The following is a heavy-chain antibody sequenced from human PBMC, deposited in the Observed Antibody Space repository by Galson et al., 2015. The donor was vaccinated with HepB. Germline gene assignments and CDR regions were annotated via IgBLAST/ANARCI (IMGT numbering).Heavy chain of an antibody. CDR3: ARDPTVLDY. V-gene: IGHV1-18*01. J-gene: IGHJ4*02. CDR2: ISAYNGNT. Sequence: SVKVSCKASGYTFTSYGISWVRQAPGQGLEWMGWISAYNGNTNYAQKLQDRVTMTTDTYTRTAYMELRSLRSDDTAIYYCARDPTVLDYWGQGTLVTVSS. CDR1: GYTFTSYG. D-gene: IGHD4-17*01.